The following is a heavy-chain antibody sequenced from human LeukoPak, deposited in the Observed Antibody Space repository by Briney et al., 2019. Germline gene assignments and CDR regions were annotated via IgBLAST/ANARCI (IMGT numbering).Heavy chain of an antibody. Sequence: GRSLRLSCAASGFTFSSFGLHWVRQAPGKGLEWVTVIWYDENNKYYADSVKGRFTISRDNSKNTLYLQMNSLRAEDTAVYYCARGEDIVAAMGIDYWGQGTLVTVSS. V-gene: IGHV3-33*01. J-gene: IGHJ4*02. CDR1: GFTFSSFG. CDR2: IWYDENNK. CDR3: ARGEDIVAAMGIDY. D-gene: IGHD5-12*01.